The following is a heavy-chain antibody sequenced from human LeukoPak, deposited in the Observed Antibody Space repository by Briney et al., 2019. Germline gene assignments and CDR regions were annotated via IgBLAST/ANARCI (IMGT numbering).Heavy chain of an antibody. J-gene: IGHJ4*02. D-gene: IGHD3-3*01. V-gene: IGHV1-46*01. CDR1: GYTFTSYY. CDR2: IIPSGGST. CDR3: ARGPGYDFWSGYYYPTLDY. Sequence: ASVKVSCKASGYTFTSYYMHWVRQAPGQGLEWMGIIIPSGGSTSYAQKFQGRVTMTRDTSTSTVYMELSSLRSEDTAVYYCARGPGYDFWSGYYYPTLDYWGQGTLVTVSS.